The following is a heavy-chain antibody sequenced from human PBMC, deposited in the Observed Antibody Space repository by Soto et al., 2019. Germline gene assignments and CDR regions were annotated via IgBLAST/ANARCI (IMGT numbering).Heavy chain of an antibody. CDR1: GFTFSDYY. CDR2: ISSSGSYT. V-gene: IGHV3-11*06. Sequence: GGSLRLSCAASGFTFSDYYLSWIRQDPGKGLEWVSYISSSGSYTNYADSGKGRFTISRDNAENSLFLQMNSLRAEDTGVYYCAREPFGSGSNNWGQGTQVTVSS. CDR3: AREPFGSGSNN. D-gene: IGHD3-10*01. J-gene: IGHJ4*02.